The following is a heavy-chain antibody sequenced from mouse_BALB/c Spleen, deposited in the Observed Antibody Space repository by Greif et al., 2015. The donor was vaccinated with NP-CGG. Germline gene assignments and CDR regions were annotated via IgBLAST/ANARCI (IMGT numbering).Heavy chain of an antibody. CDR3: ARGDYAAWFAY. CDR2: IYPGDGDT. J-gene: IGHJ3*01. CDR1: GYTFTSYW. Sequence: QVHVKQSGAELARTGAAVKLSCKASGYTFTSYWMQWVKQRPGQGLEWIGAIYPGDGDTRYTQKFKGKATLTADKSSSTAYMHLSSLASEDSSVYYCARGDYAAWFAYWGQGTLVTVSA. D-gene: IGHD2-4*01. V-gene: IGHV1-87*01.